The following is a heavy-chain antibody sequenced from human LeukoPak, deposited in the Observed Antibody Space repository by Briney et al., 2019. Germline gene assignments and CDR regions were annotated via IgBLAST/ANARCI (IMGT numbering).Heavy chain of an antibody. CDR1: GGSFSGYY. D-gene: IGHD2-2*01. J-gene: IGHJ5*02. CDR2: INHSGST. CDR3: ARRAVKGYCSSTSGYGGVDP. V-gene: IGHV4-34*01. Sequence: SETLSLTCAVYGGSFSGYYWSWIRQPPGKGLEWIGEINHSGSTNYNPSLKSRVIISVDTSKNQFSLKLSSVTAADTAVYYCARRAVKGYCSSTSGYGGVDPWGQGTLVTVSS.